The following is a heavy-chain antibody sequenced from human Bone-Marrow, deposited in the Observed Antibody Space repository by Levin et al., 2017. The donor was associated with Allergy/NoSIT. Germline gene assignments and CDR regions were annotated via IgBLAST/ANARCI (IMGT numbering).Heavy chain of an antibody. CDR1: GGTFSSYA. Sequence: SVKVSCKASGGTFSSYAFSWVRQAPGQGLEWMGGIIPIFDTANYAQRFQGRVTITADESTNTAYMELSSLRSDDTAMYYCASRYCRTTSCPRPFDYWGQGTLVTVSS. D-gene: IGHD2-2*01. J-gene: IGHJ4*02. V-gene: IGHV1-69*13. CDR2: IIPIFDTA. CDR3: ASRYCRTTSCPRPFDY.